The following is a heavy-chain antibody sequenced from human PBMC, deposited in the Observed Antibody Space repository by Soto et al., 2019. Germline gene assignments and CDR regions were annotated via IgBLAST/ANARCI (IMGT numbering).Heavy chain of an antibody. D-gene: IGHD1-7*01. V-gene: IGHV1-24*01. CDR1: GYTLTELS. J-gene: IGHJ4*02. Sequence: QVQLVQSGAEVKKPGASVKVSCKVSGYTLTELSMHCVRQAPGKGLGWMGGFDPEDGETNYAQKFQGRVNMTEDTSTDTAYMELSSLRSEDTAVYYCATDSPYQPYRKSELGLSWGQGTLVTVSS. CDR2: FDPEDGET. CDR3: ATDSPYQPYRKSELGLS.